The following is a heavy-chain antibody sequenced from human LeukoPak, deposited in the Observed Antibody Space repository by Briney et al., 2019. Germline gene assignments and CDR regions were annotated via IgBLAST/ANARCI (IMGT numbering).Heavy chain of an antibody. Sequence: SETLSLTCSVSGYSISSGYYWGWIRQTPGKGLEWIGSIYQSGSTYYNPPLKSRVTISVDTSKNHFSLKLSSVTAADTAVYYCARMGDAGSRSFDIWGQGTMVTVSS. V-gene: IGHV4-38-2*02. J-gene: IGHJ3*02. D-gene: IGHD1-26*01. CDR1: GYSISSGYY. CDR2: IYQSGST. CDR3: ARMGDAGSRSFDI.